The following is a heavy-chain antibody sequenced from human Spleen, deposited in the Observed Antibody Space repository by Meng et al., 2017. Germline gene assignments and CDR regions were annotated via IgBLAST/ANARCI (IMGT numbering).Heavy chain of an antibody. Sequence: GGSLRLSCAASGFTFSDYYMSWIRQAPGKGLEWVAYVNSDGSSKYYADSVEGRFTISRDNDKNSLFLQMSSLRVEDTGVYYCASPPFDPWGQGTLVTVSS. CDR3: ASPPFDP. CDR2: VNSDGSSK. V-gene: IGHV3-11*04. J-gene: IGHJ5*02. CDR1: GFTFSDYY.